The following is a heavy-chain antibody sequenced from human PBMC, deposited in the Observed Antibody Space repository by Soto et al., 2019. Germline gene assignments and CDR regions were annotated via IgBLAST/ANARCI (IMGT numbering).Heavy chain of an antibody. CDR3: ARDLGDFWGGGYGMDV. CDR1: GFTFSSYG. Sequence: GGSLRLSCAASGFTFSSYGMHWVRQAPGKGLRWVAVIWYDGSNKYYADSVKGRFTISRDNSKNTLYLQMNSLRAEDTAVYYCARDLGDFWGGGYGMDVWGQGTTVTVSS. J-gene: IGHJ6*02. V-gene: IGHV3-33*01. CDR2: IWYDGSNK. D-gene: IGHD3-3*01.